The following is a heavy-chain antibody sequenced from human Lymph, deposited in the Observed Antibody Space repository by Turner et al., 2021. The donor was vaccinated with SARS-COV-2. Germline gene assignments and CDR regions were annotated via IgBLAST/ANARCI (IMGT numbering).Heavy chain of an antibody. CDR1: GYTFTSYD. V-gene: IGHV1-8*02. Sequence: QVQLVQSGAEVKKPGASVKVSCKSPGYTFTSYDINWVRQATGQGLEGMEWMNPNSGNTGYAQKIEGRDTMTRNTTISTAYMELSSRRSEDTAVYYCARGRYSGGGMDVWGQGTTVTVSS. J-gene: IGHJ6*02. CDR3: ARGRYSGGGMDV. CDR2: MNPNSGNT. D-gene: IGHD1-26*01.